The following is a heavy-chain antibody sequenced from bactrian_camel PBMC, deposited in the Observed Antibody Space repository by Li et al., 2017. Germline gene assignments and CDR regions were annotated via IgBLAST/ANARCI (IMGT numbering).Heavy chain of an antibody. CDR3: AKGDRSYGDTCRNKY. J-gene: IGHJ4*01. CDR2: IHRDGST. V-gene: IGHV3S53*01. Sequence: QLVESGGGSVRAGGSLRLSCAASETTYTMGWFRRAPGKAREGVAAIHRDGSTSYADSVEGRFTISQDNAKNTLYLEMNSLQPEDTAMYYCAKGDRSYGDTCRNKYWGQGTQVTVS. D-gene: IGHD6*01. CDR1: ETTYT.